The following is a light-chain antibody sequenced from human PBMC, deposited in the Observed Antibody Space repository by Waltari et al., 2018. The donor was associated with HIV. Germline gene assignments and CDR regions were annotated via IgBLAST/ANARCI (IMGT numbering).Light chain of an antibody. Sequence: QSVLTQPPSVSGAPGQRVTISCTGSSSNIGAGYHLHWYQQLPGTAPKLLIYGNSNRPSGVPDRFSGAKSGTSASLAITGLQAEDEADYRGQSHDSSLSGYVFGTGTKVTVL. CDR1: SSNIGAGYH. CDR2: GNS. V-gene: IGLV1-40*01. J-gene: IGLJ1*01. CDR3: QSHDSSLSGYV.